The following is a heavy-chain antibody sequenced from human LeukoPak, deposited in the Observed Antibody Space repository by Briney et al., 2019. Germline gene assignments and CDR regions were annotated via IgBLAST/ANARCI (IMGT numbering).Heavy chain of an antibody. Sequence: SETLSLTCTVSGGSISSNSYCWSWIRQPAGKGLEWIGRIYTSGSTNYNPSLKSRVTISVDTSKNQFSLKLSSVTAADTAVYYCARERGGDSSSWFVLSWFDPWGQGTLVTVSS. V-gene: IGHV4-61*02. CDR3: ARERGGDSSSWFVLSWFDP. J-gene: IGHJ5*02. CDR2: IYTSGST. CDR1: GGSISSNSYC. D-gene: IGHD6-13*01.